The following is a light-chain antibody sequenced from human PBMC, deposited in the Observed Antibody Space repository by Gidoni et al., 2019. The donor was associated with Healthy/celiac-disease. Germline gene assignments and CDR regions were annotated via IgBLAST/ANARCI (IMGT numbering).Light chain of an antibody. CDR1: PSVSSY. Sequence: ILFTQSPATLSLSPGERATLPCRASPSVSSYVAWYQQKAGQAPRLLIYDASNGATGTPARYGGSGSGTDVTLAIRSRGPKDFAVDDCQKRSNWTFGQGSKVEMK. J-gene: IGKJ1*01. CDR2: DAS. V-gene: IGKV3-11*01. CDR3: QKRSNWT.